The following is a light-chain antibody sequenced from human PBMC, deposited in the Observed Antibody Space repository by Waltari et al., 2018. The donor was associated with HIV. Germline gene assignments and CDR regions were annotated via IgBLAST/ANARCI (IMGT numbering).Light chain of an antibody. V-gene: IGLV1-47*01. Sequence: SVLTQPPSASGTPGPSVTISGSGMSPNCGSNHVFWYQHVPETPPKGPWYQHGPGTAPELLLFRHDQRPSGVPARFSGSTSGTSASLATSGLRPEHGADYYCATWDDSLSAVPFGGWTKWTVL. CDR1: SPNCGSNH. CDR2: RHD. CDR3: ATWDDSLSAVP. J-gene: IGLJ2*01.